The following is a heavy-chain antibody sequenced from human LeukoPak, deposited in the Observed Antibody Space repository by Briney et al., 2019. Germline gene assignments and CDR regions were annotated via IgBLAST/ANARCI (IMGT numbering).Heavy chain of an antibody. J-gene: IGHJ4*02. CDR2: IIPIFGTA. V-gene: IGHV1-69*13. CDR3: AREAGDSSKIDY. D-gene: IGHD3-22*01. CDR1: GGTFSSYA. Sequence: SVKVSCKASGGTFSSYATSWVRQAPGQGLEWMGGIIPIFGTANYAQKFQGRVTITADESTSTAYMELSSLRSEDTAVYYCAREAGDSSKIDYWGQGTLVTVSS.